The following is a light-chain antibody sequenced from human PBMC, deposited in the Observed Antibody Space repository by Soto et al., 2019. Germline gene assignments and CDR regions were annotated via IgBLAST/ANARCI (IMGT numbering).Light chain of an antibody. CDR1: SSDVGGYNY. J-gene: IGLJ1*01. V-gene: IGLV2-14*01. CDR3: SSYTINRTYV. CDR2: EVS. Sequence: QSVLTQPASVSGSTGQSITISCTGTSSDVGGYNYVSWYQQNPGKAPKLMIYEVSNRPSGVSNRFSGSKSGNMASLTISGLQAEDEADYYCSSYTINRTYVFGTGTKVTV.